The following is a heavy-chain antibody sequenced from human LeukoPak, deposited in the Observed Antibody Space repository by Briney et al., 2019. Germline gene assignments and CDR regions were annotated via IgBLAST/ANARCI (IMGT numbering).Heavy chain of an antibody. J-gene: IGHJ4*02. V-gene: IGHV3-21*01. D-gene: IGHD2-15*01. CDR1: GFTFSGYS. Sequence: PGGSLRLSCAASGFTFSGYSMNWVRQAPGKGLEWVSSISSSSSYIYYADSVKGRFTISRDNAKNSLYLQMNSLRAEDTAVYYCARDHVVDGLVFDYWGQGILVTVSS. CDR2: ISSSSSYI. CDR3: ARDHVVDGLVFDY.